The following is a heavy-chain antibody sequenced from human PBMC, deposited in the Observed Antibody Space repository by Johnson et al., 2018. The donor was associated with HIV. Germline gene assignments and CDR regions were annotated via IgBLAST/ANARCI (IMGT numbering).Heavy chain of an antibody. Sequence: VESGGGLVKPGGSLRLSCVASGFTFTNAWMSWVRQAPGKGLEWVGRIKSVSDDETKDYGSPVKGRFTISRDDSSNTLYLQMNGLKTEDTAVYYCTTPGERWDTLVSEAAFEIWGKGTMVTVSA. CDR2: IKSVSDDETK. CDR1: GFTFTNAW. J-gene: IGHJ3*02. CDR3: TTPGERWDTLVSEAAFEI. V-gene: IGHV3-15*01. D-gene: IGHD1-26*01.